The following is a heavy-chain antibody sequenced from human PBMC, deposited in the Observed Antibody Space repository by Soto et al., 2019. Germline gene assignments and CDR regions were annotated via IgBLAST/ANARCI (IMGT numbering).Heavy chain of an antibody. D-gene: IGHD3-22*01. J-gene: IGHJ5*02. V-gene: IGHV1-69*01. Sequence: QVQLVQSGAEVKKPGSSVKVSCKASGGTLSSYAISWVRQAPGQGLEWMGGIIPIFGTANYAQKFQGRVTITADESTSTADMELSSLRSEDTAVYYCARGPLIVVVMEANWFDPWGQGTLVTVSS. CDR1: GGTLSSYA. CDR3: ARGPLIVVVMEANWFDP. CDR2: IIPIFGTA.